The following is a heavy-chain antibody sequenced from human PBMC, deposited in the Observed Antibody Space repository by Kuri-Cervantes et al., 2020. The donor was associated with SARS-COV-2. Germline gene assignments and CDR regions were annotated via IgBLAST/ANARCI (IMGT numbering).Heavy chain of an antibody. J-gene: IGHJ4*02. D-gene: IGHD3-3*01. CDR1: GFTFSSYS. V-gene: IGHV3-21*01. CDR3: AKRSGRRITIFGVVIVGIDY. Sequence: GGSLRLSCAASGFTFSSYSMNWVRQAPGKGLEWVSSISSSSSYIYYADSVKGRFTISRDNSKNTLYLQMNSLRAEDTAVYYCAKRSGRRITIFGVVIVGIDYWGQGTLVTVSS. CDR2: ISSSSSYI.